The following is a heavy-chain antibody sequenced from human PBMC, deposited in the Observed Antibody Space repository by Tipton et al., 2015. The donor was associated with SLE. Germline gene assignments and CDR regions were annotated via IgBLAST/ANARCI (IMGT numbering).Heavy chain of an antibody. CDR2: IYTSGST. CDR1: GGSISSYY. D-gene: IGHD1-26*01. J-gene: IGHJ3*02. Sequence: TLSLTCTVSGGSISSYYWSWIRQPAGKGLEWIGRIYTSGSTNYNPSLKSRVTMSVDTSKNQFSLKLSSATAADTAVYYCARVGSGSYERGFDAFDIWGQGTMVTVSS. CDR3: ARVGSGSYERGFDAFDI. V-gene: IGHV4-4*07.